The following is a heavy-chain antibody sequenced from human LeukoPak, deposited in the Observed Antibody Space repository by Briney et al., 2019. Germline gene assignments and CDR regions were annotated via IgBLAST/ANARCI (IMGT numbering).Heavy chain of an antibody. Sequence: AASVKVSCKASGYTFSNYYMHWVRQAPGRGLEWMGIINAGGGGTAYAQKFQGRVTMTRDTSTSTVYMELSSLRSEDTAVYYCARDSSTNSLGDPWGQGTLVTVSS. CDR1: GYTFSNYY. V-gene: IGHV1-46*01. J-gene: IGHJ5*02. CDR3: ARDSSTNSLGDP. D-gene: IGHD2-2*01. CDR2: INAGGGGT.